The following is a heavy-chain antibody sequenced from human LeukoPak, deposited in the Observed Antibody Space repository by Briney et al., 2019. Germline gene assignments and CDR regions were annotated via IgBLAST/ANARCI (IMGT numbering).Heavy chain of an antibody. CDR1: GGSLGDYY. J-gene: IGHJ3*02. CDR3: ARDTGIFPHVAFDI. CDR2: IHYTGST. D-gene: IGHD2-8*02. Sequence: SETLSLTCTVSGGSLGDYYWSWIRQAPGKGLEWIGFIHYTGSTNSNPSLRSRVTMSVDTSQNQFSLKLRSVTAADAALYYCARDTGIFPHVAFDIWGQGTMVTVSS. V-gene: IGHV4-59*01.